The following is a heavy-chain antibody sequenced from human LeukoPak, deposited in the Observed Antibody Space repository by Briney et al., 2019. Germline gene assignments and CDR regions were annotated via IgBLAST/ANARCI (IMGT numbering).Heavy chain of an antibody. CDR2: ISSSSSYI. CDR3: ARESWHGLDY. CDR1: GFTFSSYS. V-gene: IGHV3-21*01. J-gene: IGHJ4*02. D-gene: IGHD5-24*01. Sequence: GGSLRLSCAASGFTFSSYSMNWVRQAPAQGLEWVSSISSSSSYIYYADSVKGRFTISRDNAKNSLYLQMNSLRAEDTAVYYCARESWHGLDYWGQGTLVTVSS.